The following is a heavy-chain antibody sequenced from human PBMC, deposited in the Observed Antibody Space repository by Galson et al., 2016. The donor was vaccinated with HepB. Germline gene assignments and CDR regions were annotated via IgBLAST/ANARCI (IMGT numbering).Heavy chain of an antibody. V-gene: IGHV3-30*04. D-gene: IGHD4-17*01. CDR2: ISYDGNKK. Sequence: SLRLSCAASGFTFRNFAMHWVRQAPGKGLEWLTVISYDGNKKYYADSVGGRFTISRDDSKNTLYLQMSDLRAEDTALYYCARDEDYGDYRIDYWGQGTLVTVSS. CDR1: GFTFRNFA. CDR3: ARDEDYGDYRIDY. J-gene: IGHJ4*02.